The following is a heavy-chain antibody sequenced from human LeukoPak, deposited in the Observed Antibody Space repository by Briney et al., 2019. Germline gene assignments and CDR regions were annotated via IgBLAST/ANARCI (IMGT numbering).Heavy chain of an antibody. D-gene: IGHD6-19*01. Sequence: SETLSLTCTVSGGSISSYYWSWIRQPPGKGLEWTGYIYYSGSTNYNPSLKSRVTISVDTSKNQFSLKLSSVTAADTAVYYCARDRRASSSGWFHDAFDIWGQGTMVTVSS. CDR3: ARDRRASSSGWFHDAFDI. CDR1: GGSISSYY. J-gene: IGHJ3*02. CDR2: IYYSGST. V-gene: IGHV4-59*01.